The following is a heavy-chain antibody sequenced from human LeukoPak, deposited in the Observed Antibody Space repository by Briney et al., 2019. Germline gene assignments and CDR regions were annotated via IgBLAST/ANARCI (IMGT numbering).Heavy chain of an antibody. CDR2: IYHRGTT. Sequence: PSETLSLTCTVSGGSISSDRWWSWVRQSPGKGLEWIAEIYHRGTTNYNPSFKGRGTILVDKSKNQFYLNLFSVTAADTAVYYCASNRVWYSDSWGQGTLVIVSS. CDR1: GGSISSDRW. J-gene: IGHJ4*02. V-gene: IGHV4-4*02. D-gene: IGHD3-16*01. CDR3: ASNRVWYSDS.